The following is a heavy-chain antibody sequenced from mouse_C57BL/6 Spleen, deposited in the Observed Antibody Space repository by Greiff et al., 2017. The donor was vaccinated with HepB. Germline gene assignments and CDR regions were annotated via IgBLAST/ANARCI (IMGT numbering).Heavy chain of an antibody. J-gene: IGHJ3*01. D-gene: IGHD3-1*01. V-gene: IGHV1-55*01. CDR2: IYPGSGST. CDR3: ARGGARRPFAY. CDR1: GYTFTSYW. Sequence: VQLQQPGAELVKPGASVKMSCKASGYTFTSYWINWVKQRPGQGLEWIGDIYPGSGSTNYNEKFKSKATLTADTSSSTAYMQLRSLTSEDSAVYYCARGGARRPFAYWGQGTLVTVSA.